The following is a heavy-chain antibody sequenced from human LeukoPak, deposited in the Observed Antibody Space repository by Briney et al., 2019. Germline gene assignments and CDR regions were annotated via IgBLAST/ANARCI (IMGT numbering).Heavy chain of an antibody. V-gene: IGHV5-51*01. CDR1: GYTFSTYW. J-gene: IGHJ5*02. CDR3: ARVFEYRFDP. CDR2: IYPGDSDT. D-gene: IGHD2-2*01. Sequence: GESLKISCQGSGYTFSTYWLAWVRQMPGKGPEWMGIIYPGDSDTRYSPSFEGQVTISADKSISTAYLQWSSLKASDTAVYYCARVFEYRFDPWGQGTLVTVSS.